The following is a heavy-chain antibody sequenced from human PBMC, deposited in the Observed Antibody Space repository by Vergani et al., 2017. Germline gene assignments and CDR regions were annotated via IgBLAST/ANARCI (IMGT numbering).Heavy chain of an antibody. V-gene: IGHV3-30-3*01. J-gene: IGHJ6*03. D-gene: IGHD2-2*01. CDR1: GITFNSNA. CDR2: MSYDGGNK. Sequence: QVQLVESGGGVVQPGRSLRLSCAASGITFNSNAMHWVRLAPGKGLEWLAVMSYDGGNKYYADSVKGRFTISIDNSKNTLYLQMNSLRAEDTAVYYCAGDGALDCSSTSCSRYYYMDVWGKGTTVTVTS. CDR3: AGDGALDCSSTSCSRYYYMDV.